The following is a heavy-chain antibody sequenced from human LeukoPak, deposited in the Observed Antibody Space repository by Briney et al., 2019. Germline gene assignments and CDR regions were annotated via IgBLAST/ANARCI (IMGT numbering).Heavy chain of an antibody. CDR2: IIPIFGTA. D-gene: IGHD6-19*01. J-gene: IGHJ4*02. CDR1: GGTFSSYA. V-gene: IGHV1-69*05. Sequence: ASVKVSCKASGGTFSSYAISWVRQAPGQGLEWMGRIIPIFGTANYAQKFQGRVMITTDESTSTAYMELSSLRSEDPAVYYCARDRGSGWLPYYFDYWGQGTLVTVSS. CDR3: ARDRGSGWLPYYFDY.